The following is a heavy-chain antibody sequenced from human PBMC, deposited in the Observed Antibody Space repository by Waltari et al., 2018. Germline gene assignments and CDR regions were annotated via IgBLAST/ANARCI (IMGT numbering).Heavy chain of an antibody. CDR1: GINFSNYW. J-gene: IGHJ4*02. CDR3: AINQY. CDR2: IKPDGSEK. Sequence: EVQLVESGGGLVQPGGSLRLSCVVSGINFSNYWMNWVRQAPGKGLEWVANIKPDGSEKYYVDSVKGRLTISRDNAKNSLFLQINSLSVDDTGVYYCAINQYWGQGTLVTVSS. V-gene: IGHV3-7*01.